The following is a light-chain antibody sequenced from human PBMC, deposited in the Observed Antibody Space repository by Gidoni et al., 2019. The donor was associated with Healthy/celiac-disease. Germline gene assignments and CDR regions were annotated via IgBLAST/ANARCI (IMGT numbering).Light chain of an antibody. Sequence: QSVLTQPPSASGTPGQRVTISCSGSSSNIGSNYVYWYQQLPGTAPKLLINRNNQRPSGVPDRFSGSKSGTSASLAIGGLRSEDEADYYCAAWDDSLSGPVFGGGTKLTVL. CDR1: SSNIGSNY. V-gene: IGLV1-47*01. J-gene: IGLJ2*01. CDR3: AAWDDSLSGPV. CDR2: RNN.